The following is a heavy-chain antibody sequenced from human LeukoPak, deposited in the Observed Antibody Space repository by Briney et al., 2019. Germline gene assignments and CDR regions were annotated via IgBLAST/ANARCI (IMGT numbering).Heavy chain of an antibody. Sequence: PSETLSPTCTVSGGSISSSSYYWDWIRQPPGKGLEWIGSIYYSGSTYYNPSLKSRVTISVDTSKNQFFLRLSSVTAADTAVYYCARERTMTSFDYWGLGTLVTVSS. D-gene: IGHD3-22*01. CDR1: GGSISSSSYY. J-gene: IGHJ4*02. CDR2: IYYSGST. CDR3: ARERTMTSFDY. V-gene: IGHV4-39*07.